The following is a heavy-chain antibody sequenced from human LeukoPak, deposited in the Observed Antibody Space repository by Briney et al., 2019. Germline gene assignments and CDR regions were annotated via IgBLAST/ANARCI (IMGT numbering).Heavy chain of an antibody. Sequence: ASVKVSCKASGYTFTGYYMHWVRRAPGQGLEWMGWINPNSGGTNYAQKFQGRVTMTRDTSISTAYMELSRLRSDDTAVYYCARDILYGYDSSGYYLDYWGQGTLVTVSS. V-gene: IGHV1-2*02. CDR1: GYTFTGYY. CDR2: INPNSGGT. CDR3: ARDILYGYDSSGYYLDY. J-gene: IGHJ4*02. D-gene: IGHD3-22*01.